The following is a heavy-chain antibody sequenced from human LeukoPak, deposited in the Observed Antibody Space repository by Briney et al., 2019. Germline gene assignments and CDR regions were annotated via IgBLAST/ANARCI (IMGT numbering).Heavy chain of an antibody. Sequence: VSVIDSGGSTYYAESVKGRFTLSRNNSKNTLYLQMNSLRAEDTAVYYCARGSGGYAVLEDAFDIWGQGTMVTVSS. CDR2: IDSGGST. CDR3: ARGSGGYAVLEDAFDI. V-gene: IGHV3-66*01. D-gene: IGHD5-12*01. J-gene: IGHJ3*02.